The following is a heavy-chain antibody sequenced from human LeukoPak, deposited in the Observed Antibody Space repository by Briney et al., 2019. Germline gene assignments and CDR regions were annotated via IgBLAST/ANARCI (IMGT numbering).Heavy chain of an antibody. Sequence: SETLSLTCTVSGGSISSYYWSWIRQPPGKGLGWIGYIYYSGSTNYNPSLKSRVTISVDTSKNQFSLKLSSVTAADTAVYYCARALGFWSGYPFDYWGQGTLVTVSS. J-gene: IGHJ4*02. V-gene: IGHV4-59*01. CDR2: IYYSGST. CDR1: GGSISSYY. D-gene: IGHD3-3*01. CDR3: ARALGFWSGYPFDY.